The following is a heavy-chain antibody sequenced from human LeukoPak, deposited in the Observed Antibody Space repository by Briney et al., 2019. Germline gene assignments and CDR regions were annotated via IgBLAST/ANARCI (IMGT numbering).Heavy chain of an antibody. Sequence: SETLSLTCTVSGGSISNSAYFWGWIRQPPGKGLEWIGTIYYSGSTYYNPSLKSRVTISVDTSKNQFSLKLSSVTAADTAVYYCARLGPDYYGSGSYRYFDYWGQGTLVTVSS. CDR3: ARLGPDYYGSGSYRYFDY. V-gene: IGHV4-39*01. J-gene: IGHJ4*02. CDR1: GGSISNSAYF. D-gene: IGHD3-10*01. CDR2: IYYSGST.